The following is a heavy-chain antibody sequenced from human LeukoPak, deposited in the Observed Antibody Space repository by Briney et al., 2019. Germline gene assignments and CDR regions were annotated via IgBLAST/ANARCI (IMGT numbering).Heavy chain of an antibody. Sequence: GTSLRLSCAASGFSFSNFGMQWVRQAPGMGLEWVAGIWYDGSNKYYADSVKGRFTISRDNAKNSLYLQMNSLRAEDTAVYYCARVGIGEYGSGSYSPFDPWGQGTLVTVSS. J-gene: IGHJ5*02. CDR2: IWYDGSNK. CDR3: ARVGIGEYGSGSYSPFDP. V-gene: IGHV3-33*01. D-gene: IGHD3-10*01. CDR1: GFSFSNFG.